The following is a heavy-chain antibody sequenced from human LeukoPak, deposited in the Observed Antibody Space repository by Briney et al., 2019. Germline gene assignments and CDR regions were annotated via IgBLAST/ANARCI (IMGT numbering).Heavy chain of an antibody. CDR3: AKPSRDGGYFDY. D-gene: IGHD3-10*01. J-gene: IGHJ4*02. CDR2: ISDDGSKK. CDR1: GFTFSDTW. Sequence: GGSLRLSCAASGFTFSDTWMHWVRQAPGKGLEWVAVISDDGSKKFYADSVKGRFTVSRDNSKKMLSLQMNSLRVEDTAVYYCAKPSRDGGYFDYWGQGTLVTVSS. V-gene: IGHV3-30*18.